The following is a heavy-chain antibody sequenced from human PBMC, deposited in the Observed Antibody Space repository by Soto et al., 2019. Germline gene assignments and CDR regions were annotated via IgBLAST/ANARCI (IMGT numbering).Heavy chain of an antibody. Sequence: SVKVSCKASGGTFSSYAISWVRQAPGQGLEWMGGIIPIFGTANYAQKFQGRVTITADESTSTAYMELSSLRSEDTAVYYCARWRRYYYDSSGAAPYYYYYGMDVWGQGTTVTVSS. CDR2: IIPIFGTA. CDR3: ARWRRYYYDSSGAAPYYYYYGMDV. D-gene: IGHD3-22*01. CDR1: GGTFSSYA. J-gene: IGHJ6*02. V-gene: IGHV1-69*13.